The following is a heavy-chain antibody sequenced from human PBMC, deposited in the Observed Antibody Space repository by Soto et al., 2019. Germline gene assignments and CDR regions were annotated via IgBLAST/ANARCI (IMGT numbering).Heavy chain of an antibody. CDR3: ARVGSYFFGFDY. CDR1: GYTFTSYG. J-gene: IGHJ4*02. Sequence: QVQLVQSGAEVKKPGASVKVSCKASGYTFTSYGLSWVRQAPGQGLEWMGWISAYNGDTNYAQKFQGRVTVTTDTSTSTAYMELRSLRFDDTAVYYCARVGSYFFGFDYWGQGTLVTVSS. CDR2: ISAYNGDT. V-gene: IGHV1-18*01. D-gene: IGHD1-26*01.